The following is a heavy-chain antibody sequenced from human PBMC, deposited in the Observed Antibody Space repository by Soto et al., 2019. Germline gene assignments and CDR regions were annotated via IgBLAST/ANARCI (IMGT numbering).Heavy chain of an antibody. CDR2: ISAYNGNT. D-gene: IGHD3-3*01. J-gene: IGHJ5*02. Sequence: ASVKVSCKASGYTFTSYGISWVRQAPGQGLEWMGWISAYNGNTNYAQKFQGRVTITADESTSTAYMELSSLRSEDTAVYYCARGRSTADFWSGYYNNWFDPWGQGTLVTVSS. CDR1: GYTFTSYG. CDR3: ARGRSTADFWSGYYNNWFDP. V-gene: IGHV1-18*01.